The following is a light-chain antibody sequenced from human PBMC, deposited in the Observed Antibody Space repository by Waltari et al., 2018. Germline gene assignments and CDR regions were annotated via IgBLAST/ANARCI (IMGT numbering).Light chain of an antibody. Sequence: DIQLTQSTPFLSASVGDRITMTCRASQGISVYLAWYQQKPGKAPKLLIYGASTLQSGVSSRFSGSGSGTEFTLTLSSLQPEDSATYYCQQLRLYPLTFGGGTKVEIK. CDR3: QQLRLYPLT. CDR2: GAS. CDR1: QGISVY. V-gene: IGKV1-9*01. J-gene: IGKJ4*01.